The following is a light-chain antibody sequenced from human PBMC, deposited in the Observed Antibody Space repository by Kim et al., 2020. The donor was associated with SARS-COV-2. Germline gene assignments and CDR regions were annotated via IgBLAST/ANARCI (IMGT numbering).Light chain of an antibody. CDR3: QQYKSYPYT. V-gene: IGKV1-5*03. CDR1: QSISSW. CDR2: KAS. Sequence: SASVGDRVTITGRASQSISSWLAWYQQKPGKAPKVLIYKASSLESGVPSRFSGSGSGTEFTLTISSLQPDDFATYYCQQYKSYPYTFGQGTKLEIK. J-gene: IGKJ2*01.